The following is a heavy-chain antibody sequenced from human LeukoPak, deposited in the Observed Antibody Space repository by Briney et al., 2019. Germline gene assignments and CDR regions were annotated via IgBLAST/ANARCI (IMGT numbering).Heavy chain of an antibody. CDR1: GFTFSSYE. Sequence: GGSLRLSCAASGFTFSSYEMNWVRQAPGKGLEWVSYISSSGSTIYYADSVKGRLTISRDNAKNSLYLQMNSLRAEDTAVYYCARGRWLQPLDYWGQGTLVTVSS. CDR2: ISSSGSTI. D-gene: IGHD5-24*01. CDR3: ARGRWLQPLDY. J-gene: IGHJ4*02. V-gene: IGHV3-48*03.